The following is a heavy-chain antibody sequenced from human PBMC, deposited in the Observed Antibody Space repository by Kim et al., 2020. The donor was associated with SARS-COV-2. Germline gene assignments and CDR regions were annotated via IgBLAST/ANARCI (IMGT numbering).Heavy chain of an antibody. V-gene: IGHV4-59*01. CDR2: IYYSGST. CDR3: ARMGGSYYPEYFQH. CDR1: GGSISSYY. D-gene: IGHD1-26*01. J-gene: IGHJ1*01. Sequence: SETLSLTCTVSGGSISSYYWSWIRQPPGKGLEWIGYIYYSGSTNYNPSLKSRVTISVDTSKNQFSLKLSSVTAADTAVYYCARMGGSYYPEYFQHWGQGTLVTVSS.